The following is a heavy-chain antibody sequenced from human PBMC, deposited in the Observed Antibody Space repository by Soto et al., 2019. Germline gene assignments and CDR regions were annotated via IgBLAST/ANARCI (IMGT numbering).Heavy chain of an antibody. CDR3: AHAGDYDLLTFDH. J-gene: IGHJ4*02. CDR1: GFSLSTYHMG. Sequence: ITLKESGPTLVRPAQTLTLTCDFSGFSLSTYHMGVAWIRQPPGKALEWLALIYWDDDKRYSPSLKDRLAISKGTSSNQVVLTITTVDPGDTATYFCAHAGDYDLLTFDHWGPGTLVTVSS. V-gene: IGHV2-5*02. D-gene: IGHD4-17*01. CDR2: IYWDDDK.